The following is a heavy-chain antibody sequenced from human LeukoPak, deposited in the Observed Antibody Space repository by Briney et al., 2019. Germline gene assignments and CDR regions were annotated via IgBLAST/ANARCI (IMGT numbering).Heavy chain of an antibody. Sequence: GRSLRLSCAASGFTFSSYGMHWVRQAPGKGLEWVAVISYDGSNKYYADSVKGRFTISRDNSKNTLYLQMNSLRAEDTAVYYCAKEGLPVYYYRSGSYYHLDYWGQGTLVTVSS. CDR1: GFTFSSYG. V-gene: IGHV3-30*18. D-gene: IGHD3-10*01. J-gene: IGHJ4*02. CDR3: AKEGLPVYYYRSGSYYHLDY. CDR2: ISYDGSNK.